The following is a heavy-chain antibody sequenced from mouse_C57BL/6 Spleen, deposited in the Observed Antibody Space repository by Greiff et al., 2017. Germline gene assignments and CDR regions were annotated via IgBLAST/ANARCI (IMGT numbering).Heavy chain of an antibody. CDR1: GYTFTSYW. D-gene: IGHD2-3*01. CDR3: ARNWGYLRGDYAMDY. J-gene: IGHJ4*01. CDR2: IYPSDSET. V-gene: IGHV1-61*01. Sequence: QVQLQQPGAELVRPGSSVKLSCKASGYTFTSYWMDWVKQRPGQGLEWIGNIYPSDSETHYNQKFKDKATLTVDKSSSTAYMQLSSLTSEDSAVYYCARNWGYLRGDYAMDYWGQGTSVTVSS.